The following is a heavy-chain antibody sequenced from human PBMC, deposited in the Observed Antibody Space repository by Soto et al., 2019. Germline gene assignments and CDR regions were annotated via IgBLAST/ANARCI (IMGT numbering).Heavy chain of an antibody. CDR1: GYTFTSYY. J-gene: IGHJ6*02. CDR2: INASDGNT. Sequence: GASVKVSCKASGYTFTSYYMHWVRQAPGQGLEWMGIINASDGNTNYAQKFQGRVTITRDTSASTAYMELSSLRSEDTAVYYCAREVVVTTVITPYYGMDVWGQGTTVTVSS. V-gene: IGHV1-46*01. CDR3: AREVVVTTVITPYYGMDV. D-gene: IGHD3-22*01.